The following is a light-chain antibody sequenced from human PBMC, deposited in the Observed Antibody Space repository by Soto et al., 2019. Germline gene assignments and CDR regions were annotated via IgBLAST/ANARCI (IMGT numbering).Light chain of an antibody. V-gene: IGKV3-20*01. Sequence: EIVLTQSPGTLSLSPGEGATLSCRASQSFSSPNFAWYQQKPGQAPRLLIYGASSRATGIPDRFSGSGSGTVFTLTISRLEPEDFAVYYCQQYGSSGTFGQGTKVDIK. J-gene: IGKJ1*01. CDR1: QSFSSPN. CDR2: GAS. CDR3: QQYGSSGT.